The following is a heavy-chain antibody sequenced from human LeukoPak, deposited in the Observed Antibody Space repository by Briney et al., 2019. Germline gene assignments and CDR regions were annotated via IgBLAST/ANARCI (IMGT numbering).Heavy chain of an antibody. CDR3: ARDGRTTWHNSYSYSMDV. CDR1: GYTFTGYY. J-gene: IGHJ6*03. Sequence: ASVKVSCKASGYTFTGYYMHWVRQAPGQGLEWMGWINPNSGGTNYAQKFQGRVTMTRDTSISTAYMELSRLRSDDTAVYYCARDGRTTWHNSYSYSMDVWGKGPRSPSP. D-gene: IGHD1-14*01. V-gene: IGHV1-2*02. CDR2: INPNSGGT.